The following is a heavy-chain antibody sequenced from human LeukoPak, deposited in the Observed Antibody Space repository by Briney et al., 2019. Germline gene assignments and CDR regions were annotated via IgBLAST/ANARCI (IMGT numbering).Heavy chain of an antibody. D-gene: IGHD3-22*01. J-gene: IGHJ4*02. V-gene: IGHV3-30-3*01. CDR3: AREEENYYDSSGYIDY. CDR1: GFTFSSYA. CDR2: ISYDGSNK. Sequence: GGSLRLSCAASGFTFSSYAMHWVRQAPGKGLEWVAGISYDGSNKYYADSVKGRFTISRDNSKNTLYLQMNSLRAEDTAVYYCAREEENYYDSSGYIDYWGQGTLVTVSS.